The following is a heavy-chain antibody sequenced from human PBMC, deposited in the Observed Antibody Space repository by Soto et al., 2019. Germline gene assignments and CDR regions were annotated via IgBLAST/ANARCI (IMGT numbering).Heavy chain of an antibody. Sequence: GMRRIIQAPGKGLEWVAVIWYDGSNKYYADSVKGRFTISRDNSKNTLYLQMNSLRAEDTAVYYCARGSGSGGDAFDIWGQGTMVTVSS. J-gene: IGHJ3*02. CDR2: IWYDGSNK. CDR1: G. D-gene: IGHD1-26*01. V-gene: IGHV3-33*01. CDR3: ARGSGSGGDAFDI.